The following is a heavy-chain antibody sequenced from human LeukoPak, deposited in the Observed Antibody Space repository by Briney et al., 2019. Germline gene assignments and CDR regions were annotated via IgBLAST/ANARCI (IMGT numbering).Heavy chain of an antibody. Sequence: GGSLRLSCAASGFTVSLNYMSWVRQAPGKGLEWVANIKQDGSEEYYVDSVKGRFTISRDNAKNSLFLQMDSLGAEDTAVYYCASGSSARWYFDYWGQGTLVTVSS. CDR3: ASGSSARWYFDY. V-gene: IGHV3-7*01. CDR1: GFTVSLNY. J-gene: IGHJ4*02. CDR2: IKQDGSEE. D-gene: IGHD5-18*01.